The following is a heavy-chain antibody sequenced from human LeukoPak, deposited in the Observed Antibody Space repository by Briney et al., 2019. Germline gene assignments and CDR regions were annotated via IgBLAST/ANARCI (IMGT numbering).Heavy chain of an antibody. CDR3: ARGTTTVTTFDY. V-gene: IGHV4-59*12. D-gene: IGHD4-17*01. CDR1: GGSISSYY. CDR2: IYYSGST. Sequence: SETLSLTCTVSGGSISSYYWSWIRQPPGKGLEWIGYIYYSGSTNYNPSLKSRVTISVDTSKNQFSLKLSSVTAADTAVYYCARGTTTVTTFDYWGQGTLATVSS. J-gene: IGHJ4*02.